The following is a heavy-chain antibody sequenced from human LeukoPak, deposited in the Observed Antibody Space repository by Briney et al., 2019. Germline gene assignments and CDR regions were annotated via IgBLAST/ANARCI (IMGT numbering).Heavy chain of an antibody. CDR1: GYSFTVYY. CDR2: INPNSGGT. Sequence: ASVKVSCKASGYSFTVYYIHWVRQAPGQGLEWLGCINPNSGGTNYAQKFQGRVTMTRDTSIRTAYLHLSGLSSDDTAVYYCARDPRVWGQGTLVTVSS. J-gene: IGHJ4*02. CDR3: ARDPRV. V-gene: IGHV1-2*02.